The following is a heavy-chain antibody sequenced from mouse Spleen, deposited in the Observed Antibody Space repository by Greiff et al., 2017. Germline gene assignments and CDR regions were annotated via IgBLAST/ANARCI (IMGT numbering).Heavy chain of an antibody. D-gene: IGHD2-14*01. Sequence: EVQRVESGPELVKPGASVKMSCKASGYTFTDYYMDWVKQSHGESFEWIGRVNPYNGGTSYNQKFKGKATLTVDKSSSTAYMELNSLTSEDSAVYYCARWDRYYAMDYWGQGTSVTVSS. CDR1: GYTFTDYY. V-gene: IGHV1-19*01. J-gene: IGHJ4*01. CDR3: ARWDRYYAMDY. CDR2: VNPYNGGT.